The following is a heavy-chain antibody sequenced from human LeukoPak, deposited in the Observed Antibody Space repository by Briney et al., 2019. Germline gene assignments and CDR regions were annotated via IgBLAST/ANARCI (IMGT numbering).Heavy chain of an antibody. Sequence: GASVKVSCKASGYTFTGYYTHWVRQAPGQGLEWMGWINPNSGGTNYAQKFQGRVTMTRDTSISTAYMELSRLRSDDTAVYHCARGVTKDFQYWGQGTLVTVSS. CDR2: INPNSGGT. CDR1: GYTFTGYY. V-gene: IGHV1-2*02. CDR3: ARGVTKDFQY. J-gene: IGHJ1*01. D-gene: IGHD4-17*01.